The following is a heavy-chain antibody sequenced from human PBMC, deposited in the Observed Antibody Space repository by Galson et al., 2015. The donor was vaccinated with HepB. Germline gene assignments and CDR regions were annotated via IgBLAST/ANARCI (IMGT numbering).Heavy chain of an antibody. Sequence: SVKVSCKASGGTFSSYAISWVRQAPGQGLEWMGGIIPIFGTANYAQKFQGRVTITADESTSTAYMELSSLRSEDTAVYYCARDYRLGYCSSTSCPKGAFDIWGQGTMVTVSS. D-gene: IGHD2-2*01. J-gene: IGHJ3*02. CDR1: GGTFSSYA. CDR2: IIPIFGTA. V-gene: IGHV1-69*13. CDR3: ARDYRLGYCSSTSCPKGAFDI.